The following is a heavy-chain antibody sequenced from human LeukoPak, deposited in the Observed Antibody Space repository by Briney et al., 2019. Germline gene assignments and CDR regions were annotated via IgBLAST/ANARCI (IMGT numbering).Heavy chain of an antibody. Sequence: ASVKVSFKTSGYTFTGYHMHWVRQAPGQGLEWMGWINPNSGGTNYAQKFQGRVTMTRDTSISTAYMELSRLRSDDTAVYYCARDPHYYGDYPNNWFDPWGQGTLVTVSS. CDR3: ARDPHYYGDYPNNWFDP. CDR1: GYTFTGYH. D-gene: IGHD4-17*01. V-gene: IGHV1-2*02. J-gene: IGHJ5*02. CDR2: INPNSGGT.